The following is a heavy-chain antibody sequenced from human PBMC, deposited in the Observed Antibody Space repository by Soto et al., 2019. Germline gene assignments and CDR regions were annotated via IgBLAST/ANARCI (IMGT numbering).Heavy chain of an antibody. Sequence: PSETLSLTCTVSGGSISSYYWSWIRQPPGKGLEWIGYIYYSGGTNYNPSLKSRVTISVDTSKNQFSLKLSSVTAADTAVYYCARVGRNDFWSGPLYYFDYWGQGTLVTVSS. CDR1: GGSISSYY. D-gene: IGHD3-3*01. J-gene: IGHJ4*02. V-gene: IGHV4-59*01. CDR2: IYYSGGT. CDR3: ARVGRNDFWSGPLYYFDY.